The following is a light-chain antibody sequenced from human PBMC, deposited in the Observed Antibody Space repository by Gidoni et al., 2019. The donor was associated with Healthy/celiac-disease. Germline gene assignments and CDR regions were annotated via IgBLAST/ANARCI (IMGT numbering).Light chain of an antibody. CDR3: QTWGTVDVV. CDR2: LKSDGSH. CDR1: SGHSSYA. V-gene: IGLV4-69*01. J-gene: IGLJ2*01. Sequence: QLVLTQSPSASASLGAPVKLTRTLSSGHSSYAIAWHQQQPEKGPRYLMKLKSDGSHSKGDGIPDRFSGSSSGAERYLTISSLQSEDEADYYCQTWGTVDVVFGGGTKLTVL.